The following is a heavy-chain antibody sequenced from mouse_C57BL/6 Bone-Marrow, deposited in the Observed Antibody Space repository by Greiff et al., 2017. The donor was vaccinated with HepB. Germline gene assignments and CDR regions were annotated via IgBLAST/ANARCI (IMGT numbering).Heavy chain of an antibody. J-gene: IGHJ3*01. V-gene: IGHV5-17*01. D-gene: IGHD4-1*01. CDR1: GFTFSDYG. Sequence: EVQGVESGGGLVKPGGSLKLSCAASGFTFSDYGMHWVRQAPEKGLEWVAYISSGSSTIYYADTVKGRFTISRDNAKNTVFLQMTSLRSEDTAMYYCARENWDDWFAYWGQGTLVTVSA. CDR3: ARENWDDWFAY. CDR2: ISSGSSTI.